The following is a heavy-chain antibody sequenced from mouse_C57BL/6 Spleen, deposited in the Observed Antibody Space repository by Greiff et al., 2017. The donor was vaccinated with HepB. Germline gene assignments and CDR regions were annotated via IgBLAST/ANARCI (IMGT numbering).Heavy chain of an antibody. CDR2: IDPSDSYT. CDR1: GYTFTSYW. Sequence: QVQLQQSGAELVMPGASVKLSCKASGYTFTSYWMHWVKQRPGQGLEWIGEIDPSDSYTNYNQKFKGKSTLTVDKSSSTAYMQLSSLTSEDSAVYYCARSDYGNSTDFDYWGQGTTLTVSS. J-gene: IGHJ2*01. V-gene: IGHV1-69*01. CDR3: ARSDYGNSTDFDY. D-gene: IGHD2-1*01.